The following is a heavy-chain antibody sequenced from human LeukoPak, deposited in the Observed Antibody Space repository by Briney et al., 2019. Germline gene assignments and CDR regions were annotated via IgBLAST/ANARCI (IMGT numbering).Heavy chain of an antibody. CDR3: ARAPLYGGHAEWFDP. CDR2: IYYSGST. D-gene: IGHD4-23*01. Sequence: SETLSLTCTVSGGSISSGGYYWSWIRQHPGKGLEWIGYIYYSGSTYYNPSLKSRVTISVDTSKNQFSLKVNSVTAADTAVYYCARAPLYGGHAEWFDPWGQGTLVTVSS. V-gene: IGHV4-31*03. J-gene: IGHJ5*02. CDR1: GGSISSGGYY.